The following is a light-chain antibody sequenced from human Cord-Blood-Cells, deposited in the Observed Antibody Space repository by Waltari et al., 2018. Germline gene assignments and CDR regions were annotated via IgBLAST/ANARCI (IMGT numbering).Light chain of an antibody. V-gene: IGKV3-15*01. CDR1: QSVSSN. J-gene: IGKJ1*01. Sequence: EIVMTQSPATLSVSPGERATLSCRASQSVSSNLAWYQQKPAQAPRLLISGASTRATGIPARFSGSGSGTEFTLTISSLQSEDFAVYYCQQYNNWPPWTFGQGTKVEIK. CDR2: GAS. CDR3: QQYNNWPPWT.